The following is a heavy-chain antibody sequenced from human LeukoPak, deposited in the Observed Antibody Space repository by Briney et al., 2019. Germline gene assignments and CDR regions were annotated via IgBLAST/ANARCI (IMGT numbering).Heavy chain of an antibody. CDR1: GGSISSYY. V-gene: IGHV4-59*01. CDR2: IYYSGST. CDR3: ARVNGYSYGDYFDY. J-gene: IGHJ4*02. Sequence: SETLSLTCTVSGGSISSYYWSWIRQPPGKGLEWIGYIYYSGSTNYNPSLKSRVTISVDTSKNQFSLKLSSVTAADTAVYYCARVNGYSYGDYFDYWGQGTLDTVSS. D-gene: IGHD5-18*01.